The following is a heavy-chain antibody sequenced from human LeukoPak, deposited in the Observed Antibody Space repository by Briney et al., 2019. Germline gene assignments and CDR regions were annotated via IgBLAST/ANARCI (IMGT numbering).Heavy chain of an antibody. CDR2: IYYSGST. CDR1: GGSISSYY. D-gene: IGHD1-26*01. J-gene: IGHJ4*02. V-gene: IGHV4-59*01. Sequence: SETLSLTCTVSGGSISSYYWSWIRQPPGKGLEWIGYIYYSGSTNYNPSLKSRVTISVDTSKNQFSLKLSSVTAADTAVYYCARAPIVGATLYYFDYWGQGTLVIVSS. CDR3: ARAPIVGATLYYFDY.